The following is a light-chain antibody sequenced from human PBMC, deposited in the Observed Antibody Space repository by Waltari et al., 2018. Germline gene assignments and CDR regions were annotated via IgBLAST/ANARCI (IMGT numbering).Light chain of an antibody. V-gene: IGKV3-11*01. Sequence: EIVLTQSPATLSWSPGERATLSCRASQSVSSYLAWYQQKPGQAPRLLIYDASNRATGIPARFSGSGSGTDFTLTISSLEPEDFAVYYCQQRSSWPRTFGQGTEVEIK. CDR1: QSVSSY. CDR3: QQRSSWPRT. J-gene: IGKJ1*01. CDR2: DAS.